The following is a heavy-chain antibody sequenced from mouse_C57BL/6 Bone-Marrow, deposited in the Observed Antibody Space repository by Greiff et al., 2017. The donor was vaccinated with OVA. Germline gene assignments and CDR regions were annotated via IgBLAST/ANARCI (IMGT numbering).Heavy chain of an antibody. D-gene: IGHD2-5*01. CDR1: GYTFTSYT. J-gene: IGHJ1*03. Sequence: QVQLKESGADLARPGASVKMSCKASGYTFTSYTMHWVKQRPGQGLEWIGYINPSSGYTKYNQKFKDKATLTADKSSSTAYMQLSSLTSEDSAVYYCARGSKWYFDVWGTGTTVTVSS. V-gene: IGHV1-4*01. CDR2: INPSSGYT. CDR3: ARGSKWYFDV.